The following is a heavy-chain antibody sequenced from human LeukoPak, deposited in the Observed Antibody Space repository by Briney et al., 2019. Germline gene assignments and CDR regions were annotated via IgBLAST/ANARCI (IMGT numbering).Heavy chain of an antibody. D-gene: IGHD2-2*01. J-gene: IGHJ4*02. Sequence: SETLSLTCAVYGGSFSGYYWSWIRQPPGKGLEWIGEINHSGSTNYNPSLKSRVTISVDTSKNQFSLKLSSVTAADTAVYYCARGRGYCSSTSCYPGLYYFDYWGQGTLVTVSS. V-gene: IGHV4-34*01. CDR1: GGSFSGYY. CDR2: INHSGST. CDR3: ARGRGYCSSTSCYPGLYYFDY.